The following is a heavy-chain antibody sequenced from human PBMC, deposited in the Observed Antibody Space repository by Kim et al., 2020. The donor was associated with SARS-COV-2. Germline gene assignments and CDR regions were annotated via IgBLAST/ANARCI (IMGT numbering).Heavy chain of an antibody. CDR2: INAGNGNT. V-gene: IGHV1-3*01. Sequence: ASVKVSCKASGYTFTSYAMHWVRQAPGQRLEWMGWINAGNGNTKYSQKFQGRVTITRDTSASTAYMELSSLRSEDTAVYYCARASSPRFGELSQALDYWGQGTLVTVSS. CDR1: GYTFTSYA. J-gene: IGHJ4*02. D-gene: IGHD3-10*01. CDR3: ARASSPRFGELSQALDY.